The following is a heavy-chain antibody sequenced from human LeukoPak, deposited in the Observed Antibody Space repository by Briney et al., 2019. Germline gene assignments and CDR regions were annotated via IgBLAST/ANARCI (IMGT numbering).Heavy chain of an antibody. CDR1: GGSVSSYF. J-gene: IGHJ3*02. V-gene: IGHV4-59*02. CDR3: TRSDYHGSGSHTVFDAFDI. D-gene: IGHD3-10*01. CDR2: IDDSGNT. Sequence: SETLSLTCTVSGGSVSSYFWSWIRRPPGKGLEWIGYIDDSGNTNYSPSLKSQVSISIDKSKNQFSLKLTSVTAADTATCYCTRSDYHGSGSHTVFDAFDIWGQGTRVTVSS.